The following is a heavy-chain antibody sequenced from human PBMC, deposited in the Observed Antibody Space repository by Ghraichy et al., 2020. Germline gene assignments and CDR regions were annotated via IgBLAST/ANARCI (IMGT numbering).Heavy chain of an antibody. CDR3: ARGGLHSCFDY. D-gene: IGHD4-11*01. Sequence: GESLNISCAASGFTFTSYWMHWVRQAPGKGLVWVSRINGDGSSTGYADSVKGRFTISRDNAKNTLYLQMTSLRAEDTAVYYCARGGLHSCFDYWGQGTLVTVSS. CDR2: INGDGSST. J-gene: IGHJ4*02. V-gene: IGHV3-74*01. CDR1: GFTFTSYW.